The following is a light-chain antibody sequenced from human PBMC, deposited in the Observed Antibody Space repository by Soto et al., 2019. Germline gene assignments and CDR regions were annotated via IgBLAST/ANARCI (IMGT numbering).Light chain of an antibody. CDR3: EQYGSSGT. CDR1: QSVSNNY. J-gene: IGKJ1*01. CDR2: GAS. Sequence: ELVLTQSPGTLSLSPGERATLSCRASQSVSNNYLAWYQQKPGQAPRLLIYGASNRATGIPARFSGSGSGAYFTLTISRLEPEDFGVYYCEQYGSSGTFGQGTKVEIK. V-gene: IGKV3-20*01.